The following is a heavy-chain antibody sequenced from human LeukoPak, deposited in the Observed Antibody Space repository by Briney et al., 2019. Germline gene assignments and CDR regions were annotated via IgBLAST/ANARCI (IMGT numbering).Heavy chain of an antibody. CDR2: MNPNSGNT. J-gene: IGHJ4*02. CDR1: GYTFTSYD. D-gene: IGHD3-10*01. V-gene: IGHV1-8*01. Sequence: GSVKVSCKASGYTFTSYDINWVRQATGQGLEWMGWMNPNSGNTGYAQKFQGRVTMARNTSKSTAYMELSSLRSEDTAVYYCARIMVRGVTNLGYWGQGTLVTVSS. CDR3: ARIMVRGVTNLGY.